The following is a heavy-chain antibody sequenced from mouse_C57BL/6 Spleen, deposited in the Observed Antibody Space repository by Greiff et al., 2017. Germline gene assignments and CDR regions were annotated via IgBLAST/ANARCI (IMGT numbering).Heavy chain of an antibody. D-gene: IGHD1-1*01. J-gene: IGHJ3*01. V-gene: IGHV1-69*01. CDR2: LDPSDSYT. CDR1: GYTFTSYW. CDR3: ASLYYYGSSLAY. Sequence: HVQLQQPGAELVQPGASVKLSCKASGYTFTSYWMHWVKQRPGQGLEWIGELDPSDSYTNYNQKFKGKSTLTVDKSSSTAYMQLSSLTSADSAVFYFASLYYYGSSLAYWGQGTLVTVSA.